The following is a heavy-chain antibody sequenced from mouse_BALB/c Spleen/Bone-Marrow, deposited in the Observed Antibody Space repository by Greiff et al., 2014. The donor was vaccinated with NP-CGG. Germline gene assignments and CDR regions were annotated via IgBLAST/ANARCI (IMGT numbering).Heavy chain of an antibody. CDR2: ISSGSSTI. D-gene: IGHD2-4*01. CDR3: ARDDYDYAMDY. J-gene: IGHJ4*01. CDR1: GFTFSSFG. Sequence: EVHLVESGGGLVQPGGSRKLSCAASGFTFSSFGMHWVRQAPEKGLEWVAYISSGSSTIYYADTVKGRFTISRDNPKNTLFLQMXXXRSEDTAMYYCARDDYDYAMDYWGQGTSVTVSS. V-gene: IGHV5-17*02.